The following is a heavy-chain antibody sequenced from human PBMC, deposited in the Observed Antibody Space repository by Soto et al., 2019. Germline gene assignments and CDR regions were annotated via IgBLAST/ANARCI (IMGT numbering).Heavy chain of an antibody. V-gene: IGHV4-4*02. J-gene: IGHJ6*02. CDR2: SYHSGST. CDR3: GRLGRYYGMDV. Sequence: SETLSLTCAVSGGSISSSNWWSWVRQPPGKGLEWIGESYHSGSTTYNPSLKSRVTISVDKSKNQFSLKLSSVTAADTAVYDCGRLGRYYGMDVWGQGTTVTVTS. CDR1: GGSISSSNW.